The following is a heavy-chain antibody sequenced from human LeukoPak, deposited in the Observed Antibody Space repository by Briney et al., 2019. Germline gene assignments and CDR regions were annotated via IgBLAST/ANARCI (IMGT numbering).Heavy chain of an antibody. J-gene: IGHJ4*02. Sequence: GRSLRLSCAASGFTFSSYGMHWVRQAPGKGLELVAVISYDGSNKYYADSVKGRFTISRDNSKNTLYLQMNSLRAEDTAVYYCAKSGTYYDILTGYYSLFPVDYWGQGTLVTVSS. D-gene: IGHD3-9*01. CDR2: ISYDGSNK. CDR1: GFTFSSYG. V-gene: IGHV3-30*18. CDR3: AKSGTYYDILTGYYSLFPVDY.